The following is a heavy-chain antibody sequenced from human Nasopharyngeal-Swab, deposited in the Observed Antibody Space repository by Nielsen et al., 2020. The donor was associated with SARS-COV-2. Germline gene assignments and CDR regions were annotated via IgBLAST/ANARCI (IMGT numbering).Heavy chain of an antibody. V-gene: IGHV5-51*01. D-gene: IGHD6-25*01. CDR3: VRRAFSAGYFYFDY. CDR2: IYPADSDS. CDR1: GDIFTSYW. J-gene: IGHJ4*02. Sequence: GESLKISCKGSGDIFTSYWIGWVCQMPGKGLEWMGIIYPADSDSRYSLSFQGQVSISVDKSISTAYLQWNTLKASDTAIYYCVRRAFSAGYFYFDYWGPGTLVTVSS.